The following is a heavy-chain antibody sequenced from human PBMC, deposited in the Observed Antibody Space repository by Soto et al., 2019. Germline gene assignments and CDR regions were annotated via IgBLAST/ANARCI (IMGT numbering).Heavy chain of an antibody. CDR1: GFTFDDFG. CDR2: ITWNGVSK. J-gene: IGHJ4*02. D-gene: IGHD1-1*01. CDR3: ARENLQLVLDY. V-gene: IGHV3-9*01. Sequence: EVQLVESGGGLVQSGRSLRLSCAVSGFTFDDFGMHWVRQAPGKGLEGVSGITWNGVSKGYADSVRGRFTMSRDNAKNLLHLQMSSLKPEDTAFYYCARENLQLVLDYWGQGTLVTVSS.